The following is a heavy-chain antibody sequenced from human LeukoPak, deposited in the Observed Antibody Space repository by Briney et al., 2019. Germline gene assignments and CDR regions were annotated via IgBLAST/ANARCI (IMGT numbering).Heavy chain of an antibody. D-gene: IGHD3-10*01. J-gene: IGHJ5*02. CDR2: IYYSGST. Sequence: PSETLSLTCTVSGGSISSSSYYWGWIRQPPGKGLEWIGSIYYSGSTYYNPSLKSRVTISVDTSKNQFSLKLSSVTAADTAVYYCARDGEIGGWFGELWREFDPWGQGTLVTVSS. V-gene: IGHV4-39*07. CDR1: GGSISSSSYY. CDR3: ARDGEIGGWFGELWREFDP.